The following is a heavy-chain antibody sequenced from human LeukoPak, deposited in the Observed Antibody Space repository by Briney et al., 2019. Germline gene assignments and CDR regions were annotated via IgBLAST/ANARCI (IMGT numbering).Heavy chain of an antibody. CDR2: IYTSGST. Sequence: PSQTLSLTCTVSGGSISSGSYYWRWIRQPAGKGLEWIGRIYTSGSTNYNPSLKSRVTISVDTSKNQFSLKLSSVTAADTAVYYCARDRRYDTIIDYWGQGTLVTVSS. D-gene: IGHD3-22*01. CDR1: GGSISSGSYY. V-gene: IGHV4-61*02. CDR3: ARDRRYDTIIDY. J-gene: IGHJ4*02.